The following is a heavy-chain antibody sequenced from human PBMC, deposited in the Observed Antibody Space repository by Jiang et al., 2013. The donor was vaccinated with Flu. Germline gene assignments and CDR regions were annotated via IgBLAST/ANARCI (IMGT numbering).Heavy chain of an antibody. CDR1: GGSMRSISY. Sequence: LLKPSETLSLTCTVSGGSMRSISYWGWIRQFPGKGLEWIGTIHNSGSTYYNPSLKSRVTISIDTSKNQFSLKLSSVTAADTAVYFCVGDRNNISWYFYWGQGTLVAVSS. J-gene: IGHJ4*02. CDR2: IHNSGST. CDR3: VGDRNNISWYFY. V-gene: IGHV4-39*01. D-gene: IGHD6-13*01.